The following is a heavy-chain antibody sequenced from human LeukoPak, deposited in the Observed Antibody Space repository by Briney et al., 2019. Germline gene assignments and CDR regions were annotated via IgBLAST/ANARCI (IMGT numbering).Heavy chain of an antibody. CDR2: ISGSGGST. Sequence: GGTLRLSCAASGFTFSSYGMSWVRQAPGKGLEGGLAISGSGGSTYYADSVKGRFTISRDNSNNTLYLQMNSLRAEDTAVYYCASLYSGSYHYYFDYWGQGTLVTVSS. CDR1: GFTFSSYG. CDR3: ASLYSGSYHYYFDY. J-gene: IGHJ4*02. V-gene: IGHV3-23*01. D-gene: IGHD1-26*01.